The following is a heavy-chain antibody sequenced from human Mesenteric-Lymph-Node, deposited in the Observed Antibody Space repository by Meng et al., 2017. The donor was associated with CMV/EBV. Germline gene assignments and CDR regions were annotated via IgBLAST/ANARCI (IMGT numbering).Heavy chain of an antibody. J-gene: IGHJ6*02. CDR1: GFTFSSYE. Sequence: GESLKISCAASGFTFSSYEMNWVRQAPGKGLEWVSYISSSGSTIYYADSVKGRFTISRDNAKNPLYLQMNSLRAEDTAVYYCARLYCSSTSCYSLYGMDVWGQGTTVTVSS. V-gene: IGHV3-48*03. D-gene: IGHD2-2*01. CDR3: ARLYCSSTSCYSLYGMDV. CDR2: ISSSGSTI.